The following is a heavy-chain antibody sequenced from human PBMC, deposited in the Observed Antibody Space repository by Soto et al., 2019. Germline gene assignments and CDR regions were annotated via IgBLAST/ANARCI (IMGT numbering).Heavy chain of an antibody. V-gene: IGHV1-46*01. CDR3: ARDRRRDIVVVTAMYYFAY. J-gene: IGHJ4*02. CDR1: GYTFTSYY. D-gene: IGHD2-21*02. CDR2: INPSGGST. Sequence: ASVKVSCKASGYTFTSYYMHWVRQAPGQGLEWMGIINPSGGSTSYAQKFQGRVTMTRDTSTSTVYMELSSLGSEDTAVYYCARDRRRDIVVVTAMYYFAYWGQGTLVTVSS.